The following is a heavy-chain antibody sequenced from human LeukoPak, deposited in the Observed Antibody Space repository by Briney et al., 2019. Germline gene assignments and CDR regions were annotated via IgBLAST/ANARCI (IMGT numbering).Heavy chain of an antibody. J-gene: IGHJ4*02. CDR2: IWYDGTDK. D-gene: IGHD1-26*01. Sequence: PGGSLRLSCAASGFTFSSYGMHWVRQAPGKGLEWVAVIWYDGTDKDYVDSVKGRFTISRDNSKDTLYLQMNSLRAEDTAVYYCARDGGSRHFDYWGQGTLVTVSS. CDR3: ARDGGSRHFDY. V-gene: IGHV3-33*08. CDR1: GFTFSSYG.